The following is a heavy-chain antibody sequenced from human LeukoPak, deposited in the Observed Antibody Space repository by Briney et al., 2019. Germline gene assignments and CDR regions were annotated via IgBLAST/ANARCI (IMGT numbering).Heavy chain of an antibody. V-gene: IGHV4-39*01. J-gene: IGHJ5*02. CDR1: GGSISSSSYS. Sequence: SETLSLTCTVSGGSISSSSYSWGWIRQPPGKGLEWIGSLYYSGSTHYSPPLKSRVTISVDTSKNQFSLNLSSVTAADTAMYYCARQNPLNWFDPWGRGTLVTVSS. CDR2: LYYSGST. CDR3: ARQNPLNWFDP.